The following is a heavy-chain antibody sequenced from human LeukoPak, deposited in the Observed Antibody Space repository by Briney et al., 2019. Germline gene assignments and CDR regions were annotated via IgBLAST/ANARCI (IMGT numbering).Heavy chain of an antibody. CDR1: GFTFDDYA. J-gene: IGHJ3*02. V-gene: IGHV3-9*01. D-gene: IGHD2-15*01. Sequence: GGSLRLSCAASGFTFDDYAMHWVRHAPGKGLEWVSGISWNSGSIGYADSVKGRFTISRDNAKNSLYLQMNSLRAEDTALYYCAKAIVVVVAANAFDIWGQGTMVTVSS. CDR2: ISWNSGSI. CDR3: AKAIVVVVAANAFDI.